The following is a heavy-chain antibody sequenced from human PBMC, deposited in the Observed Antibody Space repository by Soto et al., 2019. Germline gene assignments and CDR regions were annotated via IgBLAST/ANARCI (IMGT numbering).Heavy chain of an antibody. D-gene: IGHD2-21*02. V-gene: IGHV1-69*02. CDR3: ACLGVVTAYSDY. CDR1: GCTFSSYT. CDR2: IIPILGIA. Sequence: ASVKVSRKASGCTFSSYTISWVRQAPGQGLEWMGRIIPILGIANYAQKFQGRVTITADKSTSTAYMELSSLRSEDTAVYYCACLGVVTAYSDYWGQGTLVTVSS. J-gene: IGHJ4*02.